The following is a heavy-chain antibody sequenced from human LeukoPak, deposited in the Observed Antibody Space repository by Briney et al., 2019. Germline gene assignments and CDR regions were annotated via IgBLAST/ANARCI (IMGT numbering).Heavy chain of an antibody. CDR2: MSPKSGNT. CDR3: ARVPYDSSGYYYNGGYFDY. D-gene: IGHD3-22*01. Sequence: EASVKVSCKASGYTFISFDIDWVRQATGQGLEWMGWMSPKSGNTDYAQKFQGRVTMTRNTSINTAYLELSSLRSDDTAVYYCARVPYDSSGYYYNGGYFDYWGQGTLVTVSS. CDR1: GYTFISFD. V-gene: IGHV1-8*01. J-gene: IGHJ4*02.